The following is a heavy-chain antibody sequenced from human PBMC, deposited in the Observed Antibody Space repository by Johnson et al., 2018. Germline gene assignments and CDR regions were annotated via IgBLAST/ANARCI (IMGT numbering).Heavy chain of an antibody. CDR1: GFTFSKYA. J-gene: IGHJ6*02. D-gene: IGHD2-15*01. CDR3: VGGYCSGGRCPRFYSGLDV. V-gene: IGHV3-48*02. Sequence: VQLVESGGGLIKPGGSLRLSCAASGFTFSKYAMHWIRQAPGKGLEWVSYIASLSTTIYYGDSVQGRFTVSRDNAKDSLYLQMNTVRDGDTAVYSCVGGYCSGGRCPRFYSGLDVWGQGTTVIVSS. CDR2: IASLSTTI.